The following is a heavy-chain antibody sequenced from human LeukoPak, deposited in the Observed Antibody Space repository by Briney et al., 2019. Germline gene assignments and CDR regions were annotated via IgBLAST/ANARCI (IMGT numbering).Heavy chain of an antibody. J-gene: IGHJ4*02. V-gene: IGHV4-59*12. D-gene: IGHD3-22*01. CDR2: ISDSGST. CDR3: MRDGDNSAYLTHGPFDF. CDR1: GVSISSYY. Sequence: SETLSLTCTVSGVSISSYYWSWIRQPPGKGLEWIGYISDSGSTDYNPSLKSRVSFSIDTSNKQFSLKLTSVTAADTAIHYCMRDGDNSAYLTHGPFDFWGQGILVAVSS.